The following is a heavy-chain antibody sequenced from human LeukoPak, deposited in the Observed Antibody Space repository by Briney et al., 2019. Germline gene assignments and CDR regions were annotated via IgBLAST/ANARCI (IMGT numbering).Heavy chain of an antibody. J-gene: IGHJ4*02. Sequence: GGSLRLSCAASGFTVSNTYMSWVRQAPGKGLEWVSLIYSGGGTYSADSVKGRFTISRDISKNTLYLQMNSLRAEDTAVYYCARAPLSGNSYSGSYYPDYWGQGTLVTVSS. CDR2: IYSGGGT. D-gene: IGHD1-26*01. V-gene: IGHV3-53*01. CDR1: GFTVSNTY. CDR3: ARAPLSGNSYSGSYYPDY.